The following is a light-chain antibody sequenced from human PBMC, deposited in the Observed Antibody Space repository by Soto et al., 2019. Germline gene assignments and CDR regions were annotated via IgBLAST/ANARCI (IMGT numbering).Light chain of an antibody. CDR2: AAS. V-gene: IGKV1-39*01. CDR3: QQSYNTPPYT. Sequence: DIEMTQSPSSLSACVGDRVTITCRASQSISTYLNWYQQKPGKAPKLLIYAASSLHGGVPSRFSGSESATDFPLTISGLQPEDVATYYCQQSYNTPPYTFGQGNKLEIK. CDR1: QSISTY. J-gene: IGKJ2*01.